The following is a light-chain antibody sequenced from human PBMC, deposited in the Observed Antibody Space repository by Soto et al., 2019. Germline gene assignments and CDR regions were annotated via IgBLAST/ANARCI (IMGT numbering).Light chain of an antibody. CDR2: EVT. Sequence: QSALTQPPSASGSPGQSLTISCTGTSSDVGFYNFVSWYQQRPGKAPKLVIYEVTKRPSGVPDRFPGSKSGSTASLTVSGLQADDEADYYCASYAGTKLFVFGSGTKVTVL. V-gene: IGLV2-8*01. J-gene: IGLJ1*01. CDR1: SSDVGFYNF. CDR3: ASYAGTKLFV.